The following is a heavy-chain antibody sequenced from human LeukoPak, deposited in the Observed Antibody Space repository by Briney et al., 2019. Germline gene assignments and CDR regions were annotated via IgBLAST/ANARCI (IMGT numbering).Heavy chain of an antibody. J-gene: IGHJ4*02. V-gene: IGHV3-30*02. D-gene: IGHD4-17*01. CDR2: IRYDGSNK. Sequence: GGSLRLSCAASGFTFSSYGMLWVRQAPGKGLECVAMIRYDGSNKYYADPVKGRFTISRDNSRNTLYLQMNSLRAEDTAVYYCAKDSGPTVTTYYFDYWGQGTLVTVSS. CDR3: AKDSGPTVTTYYFDY. CDR1: GFTFSSYG.